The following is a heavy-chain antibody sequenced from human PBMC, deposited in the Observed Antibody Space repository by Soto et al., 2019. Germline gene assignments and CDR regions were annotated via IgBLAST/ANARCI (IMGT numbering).Heavy chain of an antibody. CDR2: IYHSGST. V-gene: IGHV4-30-2*01. J-gene: IGHJ4*02. CDR3: AXXXXLXAVAVDY. CDR1: GGSISSGGYS. Sequence: QLQLQESGSGLVKPSQTLSLTCAVSGGSISSGGYSWSWIRQPPGKGLEWIGYIYHSGSTYYNPSLKGRVTISVDRSKNQFSLKLSSVTAADTAVYXCAXXXXLXAVAVDYWGQGTLVTVSS. D-gene: IGHD6-19*01.